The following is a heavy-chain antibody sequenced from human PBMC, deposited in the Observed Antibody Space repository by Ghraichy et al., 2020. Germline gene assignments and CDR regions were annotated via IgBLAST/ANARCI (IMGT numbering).Heavy chain of an antibody. V-gene: IGHV3-7*03. CDR3: ARDPTYGALDY. CDR2: INDDAKER. D-gene: IGHD4-17*01. CDR1: GFTFNNFW. Sequence: GGSLRLSCAASGFTFNNFWMTWVRQAPGKGLEWVANINDDAKERYYVDSVKGRFTISRDNAKNSLYLQMNSLRVEDTAVYYCARDPTYGALDYWGQGILFTVSP. J-gene: IGHJ4*02.